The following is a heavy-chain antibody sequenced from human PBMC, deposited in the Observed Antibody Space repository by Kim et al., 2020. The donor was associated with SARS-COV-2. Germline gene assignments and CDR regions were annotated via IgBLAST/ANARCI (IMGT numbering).Heavy chain of an antibody. Sequence: KGRFTISRDNSKNTLYLQMNSLRAEDTAVYYCARGGHYDILTGSNYGMDVWGQGTTVTVSS. J-gene: IGHJ6*02. V-gene: IGHV3-30*07. CDR3: ARGGHYDILTGSNYGMDV. D-gene: IGHD3-9*01.